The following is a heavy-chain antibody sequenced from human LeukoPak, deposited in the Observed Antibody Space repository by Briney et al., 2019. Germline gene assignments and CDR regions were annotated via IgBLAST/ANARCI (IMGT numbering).Heavy chain of an antibody. Sequence: SETLSLTCTVSGGSIRSSYYYWGWIRQPPGKGLEWIGSIYDSGSTYYNPSLKSRVTISVDTSKNQFSLKLNSVTAADTAVYYCARASIGMDAWGQGTTVTASS. CDR3: ARASIGMDA. V-gene: IGHV4-39*07. CDR1: GGSIRSSYYY. J-gene: IGHJ6*02. CDR2: IYDSGST.